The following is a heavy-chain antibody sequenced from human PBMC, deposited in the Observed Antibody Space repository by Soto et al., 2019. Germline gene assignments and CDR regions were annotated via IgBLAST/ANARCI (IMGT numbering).Heavy chain of an antibody. CDR1: GGSFSGYY. Sequence: QVQLQQWCAGLLKPSETLSLTCSVYGGSFSGYYWSWIRQPPGKGLEWIGEINHSGSTNYNPALTSRVTISVDTSKNQFSLKLSSVTAADTAVYYCARGRLQLLYVTGTNWFDPWGQGTLVTVSS. V-gene: IGHV4-34*01. CDR2: INHSGST. J-gene: IGHJ5*02. CDR3: ARGRLQLLYVTGTNWFDP. D-gene: IGHD2-2*02.